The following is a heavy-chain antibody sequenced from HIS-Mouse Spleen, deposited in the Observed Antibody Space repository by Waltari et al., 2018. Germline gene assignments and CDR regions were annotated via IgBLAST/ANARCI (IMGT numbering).Heavy chain of an antibody. J-gene: IGHJ4*02. V-gene: IGHV4-39*07. D-gene: IGHD6-13*01. Sequence: QLQLQESGPGLVKPSETLSLTCTVSGGSISSSSYYWGWIRQPPGKGLEWIGSIYYSGGTYYNPSLKSRVTISVDTSKNQFSLKLSSVTAADTAVYYCARDPGGGQQLVLGYFDYWGQGTLVTVSS. CDR2: IYYSGGT. CDR3: ARDPGGGQQLVLGYFDY. CDR1: GGSISSSSYY.